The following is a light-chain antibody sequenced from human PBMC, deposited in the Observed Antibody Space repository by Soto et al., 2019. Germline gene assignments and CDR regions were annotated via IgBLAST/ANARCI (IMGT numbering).Light chain of an antibody. Sequence: DIQMTQSPSTLSASVGDRVSITCRASQGVDRYLAWYQQKPGKAPHLLIYDASSLESGVPSRFSGSGSGTEFTLTISSLQPDDFTTFYCQQYKDYTWTFGQGTKV. CDR1: QGVDRY. J-gene: IGKJ1*01. CDR2: DAS. CDR3: QQYKDYTWT. V-gene: IGKV1-5*01.